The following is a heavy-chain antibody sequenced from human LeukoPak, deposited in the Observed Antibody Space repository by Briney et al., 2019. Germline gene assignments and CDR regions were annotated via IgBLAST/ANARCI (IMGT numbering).Heavy chain of an antibody. V-gene: IGHV3-30*03. D-gene: IGHD2-21*02. CDR1: GFTFSSYG. J-gene: IGHJ5*02. CDR3: TTELYCGGDCYPGA. CDR2: ISYDGSNK. Sequence: PGRSLRLSCAASGFTFSSYGMHWVRQAPGKGLEWVAVISYDGSNKYYADSVKGRFTISRDNSKNTLYLQMNSLRAEDTAVYYCTTELYCGGDCYPGAWGQGTLVTVSS.